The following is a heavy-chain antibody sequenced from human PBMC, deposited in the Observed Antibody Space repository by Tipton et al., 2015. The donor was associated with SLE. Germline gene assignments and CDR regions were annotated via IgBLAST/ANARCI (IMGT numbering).Heavy chain of an antibody. V-gene: IGHV4-61*02. D-gene: IGHD5-18*01. CDR2: IYPSGST. J-gene: IGHJ3*02. CDR1: GGSISSDIYY. CDR3: ARDRIPGDGFDI. Sequence: TLSLTCTVSGGSISSDIYYWSWIRQPAGKGLEWIGRIYPSGSTNYNPSLKSRVTISIDTSKTHFSLRLSSVTAADTAMYYCARDRIPGDGFDIWGQGTTVTVSS.